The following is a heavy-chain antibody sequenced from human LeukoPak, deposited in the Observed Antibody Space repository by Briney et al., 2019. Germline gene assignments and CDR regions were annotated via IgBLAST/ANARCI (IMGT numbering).Heavy chain of an antibody. Sequence: GASVKVSCKASGYTFTGYYMHWVRQAPGQGLEWMGWINPNRGGTNYAQKFQGRVTMTRDTSISTAYMELSRLRSDDTAVYYCARGYCSSTSCYATYYYYMDVWGKGTTVTISS. V-gene: IGHV1-2*02. CDR1: GYTFTGYY. CDR2: INPNRGGT. D-gene: IGHD2-2*01. J-gene: IGHJ6*03. CDR3: ARGYCSSTSCYATYYYYMDV.